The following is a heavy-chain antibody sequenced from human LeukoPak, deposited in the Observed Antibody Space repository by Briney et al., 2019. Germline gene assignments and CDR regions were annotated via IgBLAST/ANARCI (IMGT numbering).Heavy chain of an antibody. CDR1: RFTFSSYS. CDR2: ISSSSSYI. J-gene: IGHJ4*02. D-gene: IGHD3-9*01. Sequence: GGSLRLSCAASRFTFSSYSMNWVRQAPGKGLEWVSSISSSSSYIYYADSVKGRFTISRDNAKNSMYLQMNSLRAEDTAVYYCARDEIYYDILTGYRHFDYWGQGTLVTVFS. V-gene: IGHV3-21*01. CDR3: ARDEIYYDILTGYRHFDY.